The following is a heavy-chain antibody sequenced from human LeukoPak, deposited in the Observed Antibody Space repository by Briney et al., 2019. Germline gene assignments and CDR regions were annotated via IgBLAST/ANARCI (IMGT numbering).Heavy chain of an antibody. D-gene: IGHD6-19*01. Sequence: ASVWVSCKASGYTFTNYGISWVRQAPGQGLEWMGWISTYNGNSNYAQKLQDRVTMTTDTSTTTAYMDLRSLRSDDTAVYYCARAGGWAREDYKGDAFDIWGQGTMVTVSS. CDR1: GYTFTNYG. J-gene: IGHJ3*02. CDR2: ISTYNGNS. CDR3: ARAGGWAREDYKGDAFDI. V-gene: IGHV1-18*01.